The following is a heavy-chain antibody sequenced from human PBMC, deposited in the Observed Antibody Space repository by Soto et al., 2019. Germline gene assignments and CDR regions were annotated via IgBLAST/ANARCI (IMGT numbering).Heavy chain of an antibody. CDR1: GGSISSSSYY. Sequence: PSETLSLTCTVSGGSISSSSYYWGWIRQPPGKGLERIGSIYYSGTHEYTPSLKSRVTISVATSKNKFSLKLSSVTAAGTAVYYCGRHGTYYVILTVYWRSTDLYALWGQGTLVTVSS. CDR2: IYYSGTH. J-gene: IGHJ5*02. CDR3: GRHGTYYVILTVYWRSTDLYAL. V-gene: IGHV4-39*01. D-gene: IGHD3-9*01.